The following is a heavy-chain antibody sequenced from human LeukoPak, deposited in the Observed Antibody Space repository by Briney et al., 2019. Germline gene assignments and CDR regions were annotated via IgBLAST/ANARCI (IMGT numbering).Heavy chain of an antibody. CDR2: IYHSGST. D-gene: IGHD3-16*01. CDR3: ARGGRMVFDY. CDR1: GGSISSGGYS. Sequence: SETLSLTCAVSGGSISSGGYSWRCIRQPPGKVLEWIGYIYHSGSTYYNPSLKSRVTISVDRSKNQFSLKLSSVTAADTAVYYCARGGRMVFDYWGQGTLVTVSS. V-gene: IGHV4-30-2*01. J-gene: IGHJ4*02.